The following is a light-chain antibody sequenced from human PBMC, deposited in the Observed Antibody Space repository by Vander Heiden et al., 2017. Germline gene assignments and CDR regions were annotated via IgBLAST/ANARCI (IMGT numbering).Light chain of an antibody. CDR1: QSVLYSSNNKNY. J-gene: IGKJ4*02. Sequence: DIVMTQSPDSLAVSLGERATINCKSSQSVLYSSNNKNYFAWYQKKPGEPTKLLMDGACTRESGVPDRCRGSGAGTDFTLTISSLQAEDVAVYYCQQYDSTHTFGGGTKVEIK. V-gene: IGKV4-1*01. CDR3: QQYDSTHT. CDR2: GAC.